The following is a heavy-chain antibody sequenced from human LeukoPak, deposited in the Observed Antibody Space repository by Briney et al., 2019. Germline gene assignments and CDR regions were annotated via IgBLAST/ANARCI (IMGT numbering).Heavy chain of an antibody. CDR2: IKQDGSEK. D-gene: IGHD3-22*01. CDR1: GFTFSSYW. Sequence: GGSLRLSCAASGFTFSSYWMSWVRQAPGKGLEWVANIKQDGSEKYCVDSVKGRFTISRDNAKNSLYLQMNSLRAEDTAVYYCARDIGRYYYDSSGYSYWGQGTLVTVSS. CDR3: ARDIGRYYYDSSGYSY. V-gene: IGHV3-7*01. J-gene: IGHJ4*02.